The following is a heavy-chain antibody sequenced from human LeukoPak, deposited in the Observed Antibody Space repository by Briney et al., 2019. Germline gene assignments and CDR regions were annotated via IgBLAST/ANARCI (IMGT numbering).Heavy chain of an antibody. D-gene: IGHD5-18*01. CDR3: ARDGVLDTARVMDY. CDR1: GGSFSDYY. J-gene: IGHJ4*02. Sequence: PSETLSLTCAVYGGSFSDYYWSWIRQPPGKGLEWIGYIYYSGSTYYNPSLKSRVTISVDTSKNQFSLKLSSVTAADTAVYYCARDGVLDTARVMDYWGQGTLVTVSS. CDR2: IYYSGST. V-gene: IGHV4-30-4*08.